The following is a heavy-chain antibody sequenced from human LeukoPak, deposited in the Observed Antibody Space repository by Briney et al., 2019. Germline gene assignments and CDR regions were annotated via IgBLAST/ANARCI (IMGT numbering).Heavy chain of an antibody. D-gene: IGHD3-22*01. CDR1: GFTFSSYS. CDR3: AKSSYYDSSGFYREYYFDY. J-gene: IGHJ4*02. CDR2: ITASGTAM. Sequence: GGSLRLSCAASGFTFSSYSMNWVRQAPGKGLEWVSHITASGTAMFYADSVKGRFTISRDNSKNTLYLQMNSLRAGDTAVYYCAKSSYYDSSGFYREYYFDYWGQGTLVPVSS. V-gene: IGHV3-23*01.